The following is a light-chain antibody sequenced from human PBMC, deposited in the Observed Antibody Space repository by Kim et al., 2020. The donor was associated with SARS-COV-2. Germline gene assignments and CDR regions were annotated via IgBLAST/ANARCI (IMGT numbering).Light chain of an antibody. J-gene: IGKJ5*01. Sequence: NVLTQTPGTLSLSPGDRATLSCRSSQSLDNTYLAWYQQRPGQAPRLLIYGASTRAAGIPDRFRGGGSGTDFTLTISRLEPEDFAVYYCQQYGSAFGPGTRLEIK. V-gene: IGKV3-20*01. CDR3: QQYGSA. CDR2: GAS. CDR1: QSLDNTY.